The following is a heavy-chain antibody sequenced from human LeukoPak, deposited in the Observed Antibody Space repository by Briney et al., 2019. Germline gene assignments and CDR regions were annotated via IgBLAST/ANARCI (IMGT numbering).Heavy chain of an antibody. CDR1: GFTFSSDW. CDR3: ARERMYSGSGSTYPYYDY. J-gene: IGHJ4*02. D-gene: IGHD3-10*01. CDR2: IKPDGSEK. Sequence: PGGSLRLSRAASGFTFSSDWMSWVRQSPGKGLEWVANIKPDGSEKYFMDSVKGRFTISRDNAKNALYLEMNSLRAEDTAEYFCARERMYSGSGSTYPYYDYWGQGTLVTVSS. V-gene: IGHV3-7*01.